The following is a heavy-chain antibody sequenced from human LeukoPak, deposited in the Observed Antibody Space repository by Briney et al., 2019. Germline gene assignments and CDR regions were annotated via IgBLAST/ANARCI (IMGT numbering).Heavy chain of an antibody. CDR3: AKTSSGWYDAFDI. D-gene: IGHD6-19*01. CDR1: GFTFSSYA. CDR2: ISGSGGST. Sequence: GGSLRLSCAASGFTFSSYAMSWVRQAPGKGLEWVSAISGSGGSTYYADSVKGRFTISRDNSKNTLYLQMNGLRAEDTAVYYCAKTSSGWYDAFDIWGQGTMVTVSS. V-gene: IGHV3-23*01. J-gene: IGHJ3*02.